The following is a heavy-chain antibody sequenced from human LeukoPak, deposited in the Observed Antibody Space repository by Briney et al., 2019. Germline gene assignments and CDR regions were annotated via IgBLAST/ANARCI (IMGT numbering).Heavy chain of an antibody. V-gene: IGHV4-30-4*01. CDR1: GGSIISGDHY. CDR3: ARDYYGSGSYFNWFDP. Sequence: SQTLSLTCTVSGGSIISGDHYGSWIRQPPGKGLEWIGYIYYSGSTYYNPSLKSRVTISVDTSKNQFSLKLSSVTAADTAVYYCARDYYGSGSYFNWFDPWGQGTLVTVSS. CDR2: IYYSGST. D-gene: IGHD3-10*01. J-gene: IGHJ5*02.